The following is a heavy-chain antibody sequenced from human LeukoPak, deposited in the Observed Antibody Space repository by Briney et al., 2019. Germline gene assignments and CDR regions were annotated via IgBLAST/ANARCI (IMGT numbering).Heavy chain of an antibody. J-gene: IGHJ4*02. CDR1: GFSFSSYW. V-gene: IGHV3-7*01. CDR3: ARDRGPNYYDSSGPFDY. D-gene: IGHD3-22*01. CDR2: IKQDGSEK. Sequence: LTGGSLRLSCAASGFSFSSYWISWVRQAPGKGLEWVANIKQDGSEKYYVDSVKGRFTISRDNAKNSLYLQMNSLRAEDTAVYYCARDRGPNYYDSSGPFDYWGQGTLVTVSS.